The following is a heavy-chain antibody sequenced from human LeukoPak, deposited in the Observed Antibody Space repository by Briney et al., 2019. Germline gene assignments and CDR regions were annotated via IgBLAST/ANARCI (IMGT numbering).Heavy chain of an antibody. CDR3: ARDPRGYSYGYWYFDL. Sequence: GRSLRLSCAASGFTVSRHGMHWVRQAPGKGLEWMAFISYDGSKKYYADSVKGRFTISRDNARNSLYLQMNSLRAEDTALYYCARDPRGYSYGYWYFDLWGRGTLVTVSS. V-gene: IGHV3-30*03. CDR1: GFTVSRHG. CDR2: ISYDGSKK. J-gene: IGHJ2*01. D-gene: IGHD5-18*01.